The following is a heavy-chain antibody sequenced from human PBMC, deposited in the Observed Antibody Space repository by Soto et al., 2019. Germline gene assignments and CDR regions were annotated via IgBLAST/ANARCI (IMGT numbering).Heavy chain of an antibody. CDR1: GFTFSDAA. Sequence: EVQLVESGGGLVQPGGSLKLSCAASGFTFSDAALHWVRQASGKGLEWVGRIRAKAYSYATAYAASVKGRFTISRDDSKNTAYLQMNSLKTEDTAVYYFTRNSVDYWGQGTLVTVSS. CDR3: TRNSVDY. V-gene: IGHV3-73*01. D-gene: IGHD1-7*01. J-gene: IGHJ4*02. CDR2: IRAKAYSYAT.